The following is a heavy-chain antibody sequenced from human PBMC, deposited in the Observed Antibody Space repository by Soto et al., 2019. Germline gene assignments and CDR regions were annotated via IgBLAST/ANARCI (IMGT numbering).Heavy chain of an antibody. CDR1: GFTFNSYD. CDR3: ARVERLGGLSSIDY. CDR2: IWYDGSNK. V-gene: IGHV3-33*01. Sequence: GGSLRLSCAASGFTFNSYDMHWVRQAPGKGLEWVAVIWYDGSNKYFADSVKGRFTISRDNSKNTLYLEMNSLRAEDTAVYYCARVERLGGLSSIDYWGQGTLVTVSS. J-gene: IGHJ4*02. D-gene: IGHD3-16*02.